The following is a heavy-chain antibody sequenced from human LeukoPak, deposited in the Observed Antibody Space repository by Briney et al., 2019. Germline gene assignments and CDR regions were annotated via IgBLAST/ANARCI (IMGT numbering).Heavy chain of an antibody. Sequence: GGSLRLSCAASGFSFSDYYMTWIRQAPGKGLEWVSHISGSGSTIYYADSVKGRFTISRDNAKNSLYLQMNSLRAEDTAVYYCAKELRGYSGYDLFDYWGQGTLVTVSS. D-gene: IGHD5-12*01. V-gene: IGHV3-11*04. J-gene: IGHJ4*02. CDR2: ISGSGSTI. CDR1: GFSFSDYY. CDR3: AKELRGYSGYDLFDY.